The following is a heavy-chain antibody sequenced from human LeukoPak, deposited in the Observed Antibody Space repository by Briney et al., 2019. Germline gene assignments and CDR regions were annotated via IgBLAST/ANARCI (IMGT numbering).Heavy chain of an antibody. CDR2: ISGSGGST. CDR1: GFTFSSYS. Sequence: PSESLRLSCAASGFTFSSYSMSWVRQAPGKGLEWVSAISGSGGSTYYPYSVKGGFTISRDTSNNTLYLQMNSLGAETTVFYYCAKSRARIAVAGTVYFQHWGQGTLVTVSS. D-gene: IGHD6-19*01. J-gene: IGHJ1*01. V-gene: IGHV3-23*01. CDR3: AKSRARIAVAGTVYFQH.